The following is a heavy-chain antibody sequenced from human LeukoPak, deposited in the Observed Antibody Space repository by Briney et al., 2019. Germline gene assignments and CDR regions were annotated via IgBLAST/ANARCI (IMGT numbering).Heavy chain of an antibody. D-gene: IGHD2-2*01. J-gene: IGHJ6*03. CDR3: AKDEVVPGYYYTDV. CDR1: GFIFSNYA. V-gene: IGHV3-30*02. Sequence: GGSLRLSCAASGFIFSNYAIQWVGQAPGMGLEWVAFIRYDGGNTYYADSVKGRFTISRDNSKNTMYLQMNSLNAEDTAVYYCAKDEVVPGYYYTDVWGRGTTVTISS. CDR2: IRYDGGNT.